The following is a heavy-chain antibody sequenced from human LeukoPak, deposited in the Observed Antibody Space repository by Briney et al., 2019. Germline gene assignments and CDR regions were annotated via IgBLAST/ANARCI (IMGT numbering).Heavy chain of an antibody. J-gene: IGHJ4*02. CDR1: GGSISSGSYF. V-gene: IGHV4-61*02. CDR3: ARDVAYGDYVDY. D-gene: IGHD4-17*01. CDR2: IYASGSA. Sequence: SETLSLTCTVSGGSISSGSYFWSWIRQPAGTGPEWIGRIYASGSANYNPSLKSRATISVDTSKNQFSLKLSSVTAADTAVYYCARDVAYGDYVDYWGQGTLVTVSS.